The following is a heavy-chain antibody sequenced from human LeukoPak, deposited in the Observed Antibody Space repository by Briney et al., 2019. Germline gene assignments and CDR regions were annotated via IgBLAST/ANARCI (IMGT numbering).Heavy chain of an antibody. V-gene: IGHV4-34*01. J-gene: IGHJ5*02. CDR2: INHSGST. Sequence: SETLSLTCAVYGGSFSGYYCSWIRQTPGKGLEWIGEINHSGSTNYNPSLKSRVTISVDTSKNQFSLKLSSVTAADTAVYYCARGSEGWFDPWGQGTLVTVSS. CDR1: GGSFSGYY. CDR3: ARGSEGWFDP.